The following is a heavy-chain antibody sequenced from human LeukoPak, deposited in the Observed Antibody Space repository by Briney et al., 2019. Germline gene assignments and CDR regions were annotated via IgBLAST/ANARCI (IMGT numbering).Heavy chain of an antibody. D-gene: IGHD6-25*01. CDR1: GFTFSNYG. CDR2: IRYDGSNK. Sequence: PWGSLRLSCVASGFTFSNYGIHWVRQAPGKGLEWVAFIRYDGSNKYYADSVRGRFTISRDNSKNTLYLQMNSLRAEDTAVYYCAKEYSSGWHDAFDIWGQGTMVTVSS. CDR3: AKEYSSGWHDAFDI. J-gene: IGHJ3*02. V-gene: IGHV3-30*02.